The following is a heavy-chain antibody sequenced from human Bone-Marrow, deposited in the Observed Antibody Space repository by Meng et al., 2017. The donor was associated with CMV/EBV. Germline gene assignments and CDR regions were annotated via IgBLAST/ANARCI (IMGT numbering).Heavy chain of an antibody. D-gene: IGHD6-13*01. CDR2: IYSGGST. CDR3: ATIAAAGKGSDY. Sequence: GESLRLSCAASGFTVSSNYMNWVRQAPGKGLEWVSVIYSGGSTYYADSVKGRFTISRDNSKNTLYLQMNSLRAEDTAVYYCATIAAAGKGSDYWGQGTLVTVSS. CDR1: GFTVSSNY. V-gene: IGHV3-53*01. J-gene: IGHJ4*02.